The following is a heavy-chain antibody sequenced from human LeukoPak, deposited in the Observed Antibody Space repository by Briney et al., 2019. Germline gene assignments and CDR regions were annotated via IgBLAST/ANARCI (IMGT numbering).Heavy chain of an antibody. V-gene: IGHV1-69*04. CDR2: IIPILGIA. J-gene: IGHJ6*02. Sequence: SVKVSCKASGGTFSSYAISWVRQAPGQGLEWIGRIIPILGIANYAQKFQGRVTITADKSTSTAYMELSSLRSEDTAVYYCARDAQSIAARYYYYYGMDVWGQGTTVTVSS. D-gene: IGHD6-6*01. CDR1: GGTFSSYA. CDR3: ARDAQSIAARYYYYYGMDV.